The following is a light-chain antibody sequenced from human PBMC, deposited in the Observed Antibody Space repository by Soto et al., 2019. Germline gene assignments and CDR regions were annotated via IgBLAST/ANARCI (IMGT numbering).Light chain of an antibody. CDR3: HQYGTAPAT. CDR2: GAS. CDR1: RSVGSMY. V-gene: IGKV3-20*01. J-gene: IGKJ1*01. Sequence: EIVLTQSPGTLSLSPGERATLSCRASRSVGSMYVAWYQQKPGQAPRLLIYGASSRATGIPDRFSGSGSGIEFTLTISSLEPEDFAVYYCHQYGTAPATFGQGTKGEIK.